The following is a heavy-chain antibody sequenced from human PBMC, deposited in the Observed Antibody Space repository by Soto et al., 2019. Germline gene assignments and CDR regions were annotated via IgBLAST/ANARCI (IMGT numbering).Heavy chain of an antibody. Sequence: GASVKVSCKASGYTFTSYGISWVRQAPGQGLEWMGWISAYNGNTNYAQKLQGRVTMTTDTSTSTAYMELRSLRSDDTAVYYCARDWGGYYDSSGYYSPDPQALGFDPWGQGTLVTVSS. CDR1: GYTFTSYG. J-gene: IGHJ5*02. CDR2: ISAYNGNT. V-gene: IGHV1-18*01. CDR3: ARDWGGYYDSSGYYSPDPQALGFDP. D-gene: IGHD3-22*01.